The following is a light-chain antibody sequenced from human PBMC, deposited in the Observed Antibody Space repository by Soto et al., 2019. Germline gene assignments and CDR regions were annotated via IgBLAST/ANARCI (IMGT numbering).Light chain of an antibody. Sequence: DIQMTQSPSSLSASVGDRVTITCRASQGISNYLAWYQQKPGKVPKLLIYASSTLQSGVPSRFSGSGSGTDFTLTISSLQAEDVATYYCQKYNSALWTFGQGTKVEIK. V-gene: IGKV1-27*01. CDR1: QGISNY. CDR3: QKYNSALWT. J-gene: IGKJ1*01. CDR2: ASS.